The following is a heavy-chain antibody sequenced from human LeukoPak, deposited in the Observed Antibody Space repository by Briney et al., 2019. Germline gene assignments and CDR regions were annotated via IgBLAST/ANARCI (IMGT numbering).Heavy chain of an antibody. V-gene: IGHV3-20*04. CDR1: GFTFSDYY. CDR2: INWNGGST. CDR3: ARIMVDFWGGKDNWFDP. D-gene: IGHD3-3*01. Sequence: PGGSLRLSCAASGFTFSDYYMSWIRQAPGKGLEWVSGINWNGGSTGYADSVKGRFTISRDNAKNSLYLQMNSLRAGDTALYYCARIMVDFWGGKDNWFDPWGQGTLVTVSS. J-gene: IGHJ5*02.